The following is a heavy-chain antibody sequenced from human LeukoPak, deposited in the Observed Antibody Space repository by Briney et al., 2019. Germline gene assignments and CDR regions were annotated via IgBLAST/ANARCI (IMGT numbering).Heavy chain of an antibody. D-gene: IGHD2-15*01. CDR2: IIPIFGTA. V-gene: IGHV1-69*05. CDR1: GGTFSSYA. Sequence: SVKVSCKASGGTFSSYAISWVRQAPGQGLEWMGGIIPIFGTANHAHKFQGRVTITTDESTSTGYMGLSSPRSEDTAVYYCARGLLGKKFDYWGQGTLVTVSS. J-gene: IGHJ4*02. CDR3: ARGLLGKKFDY.